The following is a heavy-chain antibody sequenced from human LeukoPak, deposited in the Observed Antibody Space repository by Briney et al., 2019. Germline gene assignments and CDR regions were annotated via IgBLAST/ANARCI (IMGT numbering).Heavy chain of an antibody. CDR3: ARAPVPDYYGSGSYGRIQLDY. V-gene: IGHV1-69*06. J-gene: IGHJ4*02. D-gene: IGHD3-10*01. Sequence: SVKVSCKASGGTFSSYAISWVRQAPGQGLEWMGGIIPIFCTANYAQKFQGRVTITADKSTSTAYMELSSLRSEDTAVYYCARAPVPDYYGSGSYGRIQLDYWGQGTLVTVSS. CDR2: IIPIFCTA. CDR1: GGTFSSYA.